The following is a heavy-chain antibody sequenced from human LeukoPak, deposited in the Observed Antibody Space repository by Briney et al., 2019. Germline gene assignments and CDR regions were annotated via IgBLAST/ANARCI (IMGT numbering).Heavy chain of an antibody. CDR1: GYTFTRYG. Sequence: ASVKVSCKASGYTFTRYGINWVRQAPGQGLEWVGWISVYNDATSYAQKLQGRVSLTTDPSTNTAYMELNSLRSDDTAIYYCARRTLDSSGYVFGHPTAPFYFDFWGQGTLVTVSS. CDR2: ISVYNDAT. CDR3: ARRTLDSSGYVFGHPTAPFYFDF. D-gene: IGHD3-22*01. J-gene: IGHJ4*02. V-gene: IGHV1-18*01.